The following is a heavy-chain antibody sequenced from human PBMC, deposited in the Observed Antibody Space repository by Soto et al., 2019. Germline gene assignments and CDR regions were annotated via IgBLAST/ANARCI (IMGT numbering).Heavy chain of an antibody. V-gene: IGHV2-5*02. CDR2: IYWDDDK. CDR1: GFSLSTSGVG. D-gene: IGHD2-2*01. CDR3: ARTTLEYCSSTSCYAANRTGGPHYYYYYYMDV. Sequence: QITLKESGPTLVKPTQTLTLTCTFSGFSLSTSGVGVGWIRQPPGKALEWLALIYWDDDKRYSPSLKSRLTLTKDTSKNQVVLTITNMDPVDTATYYCARTTLEYCSSTSCYAANRTGGPHYYYYYYMDVWGKGTTVTVSS. J-gene: IGHJ6*03.